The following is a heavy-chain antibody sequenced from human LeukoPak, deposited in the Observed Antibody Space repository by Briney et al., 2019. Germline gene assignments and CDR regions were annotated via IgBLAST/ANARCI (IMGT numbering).Heavy chain of an antibody. CDR1: GGSISSGGYY. CDR2: IYYSGST. Sequence: SQTLSLTCTVSGGSISSGGYYWSWIRQHPGKGLEWIGYIYYSGSTYYNPPLKSRVTISVDTSKNQFSLKLSSVTAADTAVYYCARAPIRGDFWSGYYYPIDYWGQGTLVTVSS. V-gene: IGHV4-31*03. J-gene: IGHJ4*02. CDR3: ARAPIRGDFWSGYYYPIDY. D-gene: IGHD3-3*01.